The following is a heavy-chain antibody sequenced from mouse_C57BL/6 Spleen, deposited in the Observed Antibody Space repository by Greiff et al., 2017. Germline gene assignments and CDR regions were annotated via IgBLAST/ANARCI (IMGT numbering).Heavy chain of an antibody. CDR2: INPSNGGT. V-gene: IGHV1-53*01. CDR3: ARGGLFYWYFDV. D-gene: IGHD3-3*01. J-gene: IGHJ1*03. Sequence: VQLQQPGTELVKPGASVKLSCKASGYTFTSYWMHWVKQRPGQGLEWIGNINPSNGGTNYNEKFKSKATLTGDKSSSTAYMQLSSLTSGDSAVYYCARGGLFYWYFDVWGTGTTVTVSS. CDR1: GYTFTSYW.